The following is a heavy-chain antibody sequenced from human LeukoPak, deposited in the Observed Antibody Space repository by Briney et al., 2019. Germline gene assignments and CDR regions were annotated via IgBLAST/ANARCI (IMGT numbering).Heavy chain of an antibody. D-gene: IGHD5-12*01. Sequence: GGSLRLSCAPSGFTFSSYEMNWVRQAPGKGLEWVSYISSSGSTIYYADSVRGRFTISRDNAKNSLYLQMNSLRAEDTAVYYCAREVSGYDFGYWGQGTLVTVSS. V-gene: IGHV3-48*03. CDR3: AREVSGYDFGY. CDR1: GFTFSSYE. CDR2: ISSSGSTI. J-gene: IGHJ4*02.